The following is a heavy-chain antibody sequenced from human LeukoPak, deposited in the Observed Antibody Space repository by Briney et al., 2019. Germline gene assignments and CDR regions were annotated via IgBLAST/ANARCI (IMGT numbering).Heavy chain of an antibody. D-gene: IGHD3-9*01. CDR3: ARFDDFGPTLNWFDP. J-gene: IGHJ5*02. CDR2: IIPIFGTA. CDR1: GGTFSGYA. Sequence: GASVKVSCKASGGTFSGYASSGVRQAPGQGVEWMGGIIPIFGTANYAQKFQGRVTITADESTSTAYMALSSLRSEDTAVYYCARFDDFGPTLNWFDPWGQGTLVTVSS. V-gene: IGHV1-69*13.